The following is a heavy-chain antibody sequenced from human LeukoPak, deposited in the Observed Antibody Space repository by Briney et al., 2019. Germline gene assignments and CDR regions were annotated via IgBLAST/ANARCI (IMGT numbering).Heavy chain of an antibody. J-gene: IGHJ3*02. CDR2: IIPIFGTA. CDR3: ARIRDGYNDAYDI. CDR1: GGTFSSYA. V-gene: IGHV1-69*05. D-gene: IGHD5-24*01. Sequence: ASVKVSCKASGGTFSSYAISWVRQAPGQGLEWMGGIIPIFGTANYAQKFQGRVTMTRDTSTTTVYMELSSLRSEDTAIYYCARIRDGYNDAYDIWGQGTVVTVPS.